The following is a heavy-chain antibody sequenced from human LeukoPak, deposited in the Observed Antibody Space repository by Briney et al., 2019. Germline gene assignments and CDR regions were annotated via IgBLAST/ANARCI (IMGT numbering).Heavy chain of an antibody. Sequence: GGSLRLSCAASGFTVSSKYMSWVRQAPGKGLEWVSVIYSGGSTYYADSVKGRFIISRDNSKNTLYLQMNSLRAEDTAVYYCARAIEANWFDPWGQGTLVTVSS. CDR3: ARAIEANWFDP. J-gene: IGHJ5*02. CDR2: IYSGGST. CDR1: GFTVSSKY. V-gene: IGHV3-66*01.